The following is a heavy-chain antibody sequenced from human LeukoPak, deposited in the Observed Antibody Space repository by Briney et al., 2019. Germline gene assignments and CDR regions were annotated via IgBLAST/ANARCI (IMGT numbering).Heavy chain of an antibody. J-gene: IGHJ6*03. D-gene: IGHD4-11*01. CDR2: INHRGST. CDR3: ARGNMWDYRRYYYYMDV. V-gene: IGHV4-34*01. CDR1: GGSFSGYY. Sequence: SETLSLTCAVYGGSFSGYYWSWIRQPPGKGLEWIGEINHRGSTNYNPSLKSRVTISVDTSKNQFSLKLNSVTAADTAIYYCARGNMWDYRRYYYYMDVWGKGTTVTVSS.